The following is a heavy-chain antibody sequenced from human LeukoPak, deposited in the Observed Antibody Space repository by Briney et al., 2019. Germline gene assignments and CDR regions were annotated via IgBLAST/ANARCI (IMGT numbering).Heavy chain of an antibody. D-gene: IGHD3-3*01. Sequence: GASVKVSCKTSGYTFTAHYIQWVRQAPGQGPEWLGWINPRSGGTMYAQKFQGRVGTTRDTSISTAYMEVTSLRSDDTAVYYCAVWNGYVDFWSGPFDFWGQGTVVTVSS. CDR1: GYTFTAHY. V-gene: IGHV1-2*02. J-gene: IGHJ4*02. CDR2: INPRSGGT. CDR3: AVWNGYVDFWSGPFDF.